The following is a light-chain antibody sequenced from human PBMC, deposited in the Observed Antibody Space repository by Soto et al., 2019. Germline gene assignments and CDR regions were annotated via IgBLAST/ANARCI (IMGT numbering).Light chain of an antibody. V-gene: IGKV1-39*01. CDR1: QSISSY. CDR2: AAS. Sequence: DIQMTQSPSSLSAXVGXRVTITCXASQSISSYLNWYQQKPGKAPKLLIYAASSLQSGVPSRFSGSGSGTDFTLTISSLQPEDFATYYCQQSYSTPYTFGQGTKLEIK. J-gene: IGKJ2*01. CDR3: QQSYSTPYT.